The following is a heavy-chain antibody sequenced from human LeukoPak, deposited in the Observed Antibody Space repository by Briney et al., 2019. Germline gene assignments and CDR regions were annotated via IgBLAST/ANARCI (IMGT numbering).Heavy chain of an antibody. CDR3: AKALGLRFFDY. Sequence: GSLRLSCAASGFTLSDHYMDWVRQAPGKGLEWVSAISGSGGSTYYADSVKGRFTISRDNSKNTLYLQMNSLRAEDTAVYYCAKALGLRFFDYWGQGTLVTVSS. V-gene: IGHV3-23*01. CDR1: GFTLSDHY. J-gene: IGHJ4*02. CDR2: ISGSGGST. D-gene: IGHD5-12*01.